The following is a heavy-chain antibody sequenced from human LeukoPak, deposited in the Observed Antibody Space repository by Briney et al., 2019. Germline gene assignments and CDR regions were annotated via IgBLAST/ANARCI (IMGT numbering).Heavy chain of an antibody. CDR2: IIPILGIA. Sequence: GASVKVSCKASGYTFTGYGINWVRQATGQGLEWMGRIIPILGIANYAQKFQGRVTITADKSTSTAYMELSSLRSEDTAVYYCARVGIAPFDYWGQGTLVTVSS. J-gene: IGHJ4*02. CDR3: ARVGIAPFDY. CDR1: GYTFTGYG. D-gene: IGHD6-13*01. V-gene: IGHV1-69*04.